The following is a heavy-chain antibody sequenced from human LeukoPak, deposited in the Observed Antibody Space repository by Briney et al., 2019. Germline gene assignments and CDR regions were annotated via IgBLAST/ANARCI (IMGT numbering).Heavy chain of an antibody. CDR1: GGSISSYY. Sequence: SETLSLTCTVSGGSISSYYWSWIRQPPGKGLEWIGYIYYSENTTYNPSLKSRVTISVDTSKNQFSLKLSSVTAADTAVYYCARSHKAMAGEGLFDYWGQGTLVTVSS. J-gene: IGHJ4*02. V-gene: IGHV4-59*01. D-gene: IGHD5-18*01. CDR3: ARSHKAMAGEGLFDY. CDR2: IYYSENT.